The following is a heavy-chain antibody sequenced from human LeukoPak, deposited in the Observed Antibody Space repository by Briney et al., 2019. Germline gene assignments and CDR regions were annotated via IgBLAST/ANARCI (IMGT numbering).Heavy chain of an antibody. CDR3: ARGIYDSSGYYYFDY. CDR1: GGTFSSYA. Sequence: GSSVKVSCKASGGTFSSYAISWVRQAPGQGLEWMGGIIPIFGTANYAQEFQGRVTITTDESTSTAYMELSSLRSEDTAVYYCARGIYDSSGYYYFDYWGQGTLVTVSS. J-gene: IGHJ4*02. V-gene: IGHV1-69*05. D-gene: IGHD3-22*01. CDR2: IIPIFGTA.